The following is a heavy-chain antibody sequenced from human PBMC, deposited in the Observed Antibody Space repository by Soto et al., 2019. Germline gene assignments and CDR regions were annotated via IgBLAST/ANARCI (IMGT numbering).Heavy chain of an antibody. D-gene: IGHD3-22*01. V-gene: IGHV4-4*02. CDR1: GGSISSSNW. CDR2: IYHSGST. Sequence: QVQLQESGPGLVKPSGTLSLTCAVSGGSISSSNWWSWVRQPPGKGLEWIGEIYHSGSTNYNPSLKSRVTISVDKSKNKFSLKLSSVTAADTSVYYCARDYYDSSGSSPWYFDLGGRGTLVTVSS. J-gene: IGHJ2*01. CDR3: ARDYYDSSGSSPWYFDL.